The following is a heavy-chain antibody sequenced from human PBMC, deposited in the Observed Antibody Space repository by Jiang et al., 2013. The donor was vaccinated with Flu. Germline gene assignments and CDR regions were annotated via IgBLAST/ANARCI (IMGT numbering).Heavy chain of an antibody. CDR1: GYTFTSYG. J-gene: IGHJ6*02. Sequence: EVKKPGASVKVSCKASGYTFTSYGISWVRQAPGQGLEWMGWISAYNGNTNYAQKLQGRVTMTTDTSTSTAYMELRSLRSDDTAVYYCARDAYDSSGYYHYYYYYGMDVWGQGTTVTVSS. V-gene: IGHV1-18*04. CDR2: ISAYNGNT. D-gene: IGHD3-22*01. CDR3: ARDAYDSSGYYHYYYYYGMDV.